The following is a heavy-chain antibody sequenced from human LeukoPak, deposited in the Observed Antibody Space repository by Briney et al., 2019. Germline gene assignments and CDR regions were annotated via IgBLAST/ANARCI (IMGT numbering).Heavy chain of an antibody. Sequence: SETLSLTCTVSGGSISSYYWSWIRQPPGKGLEWIGYIYYSGSTNYNPSLKSRVTISVDTSKNQFSLKLSSVTAADTAVYYCARARHDYYGSGSYYGYYFDYWGQGTLVTFSS. V-gene: IGHV4-59*01. CDR1: GGSISSYY. D-gene: IGHD3-10*01. CDR3: ARARHDYYGSGSYYGYYFDY. CDR2: IYYSGST. J-gene: IGHJ4*02.